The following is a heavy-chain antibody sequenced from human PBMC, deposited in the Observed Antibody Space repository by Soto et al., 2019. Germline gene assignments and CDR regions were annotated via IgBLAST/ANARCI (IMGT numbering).Heavy chain of an antibody. CDR1: GGSISSGGYY. CDR3: ARATMTPFWSWFDP. D-gene: IGHD1-1*01. Sequence: QVQLQESGPGLVKPSQTLSLTCTVSGGSISSGGYYWSWIRQHPGKGLEWIGYIYYSGSTYYNPSRESRVTMVVDTSKNQFSLKLSSVTAADTAVYYCARATMTPFWSWFDPWGQGTLVTVSS. CDR2: IYYSGST. V-gene: IGHV4-31*03. J-gene: IGHJ5*02.